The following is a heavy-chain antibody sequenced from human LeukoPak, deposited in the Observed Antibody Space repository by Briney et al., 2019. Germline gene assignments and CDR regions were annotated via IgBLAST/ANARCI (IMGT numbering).Heavy chain of an antibody. Sequence: GGSLRLSCAASGFTFNDYAMNWVRQAPGKGLEWVSGISGNSGSIGYADSVKGRFTISRDTSTNSLYLQMNSLRTEDTALYYCAKDSAYSYGGRAGGVGIDYWGQGTLVTVSS. D-gene: IGHD5-18*01. CDR3: AKDSAYSYGGRAGGVGIDY. CDR2: ISGNSGSI. CDR1: GFTFNDYA. J-gene: IGHJ4*02. V-gene: IGHV3-9*01.